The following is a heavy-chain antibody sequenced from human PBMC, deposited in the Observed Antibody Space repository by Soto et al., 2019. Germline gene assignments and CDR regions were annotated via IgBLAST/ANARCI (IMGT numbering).Heavy chain of an antibody. D-gene: IGHD6-19*01. J-gene: IGHJ5*02. V-gene: IGHV2-26*01. CDR2: IDSSGEK. Sequence: QVTSKESGPVLVNPTETLTLRCTVSGLSITDSEMGVSWIRQPPGQPLEWLAHIDSSGEKSYRTFLKSRLAISKDTSKSQIVLTMTNMDPADTATYYCARRHLAVAVSPWFDPWGQGIPVTVSS. CDR1: GLSITDSEMG. CDR3: ARRHLAVAVSPWFDP.